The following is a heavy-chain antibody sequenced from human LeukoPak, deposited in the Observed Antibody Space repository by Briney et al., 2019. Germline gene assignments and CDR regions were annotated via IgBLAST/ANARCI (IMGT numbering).Heavy chain of an antibody. CDR3: ASLAYCGGDCYPYYFDY. J-gene: IGHJ4*02. V-gene: IGHV5-51*01. CDR2: IYPGDSDT. Sequence: ESLKISCKGSGYSFTSYWIGWVRQMPGKGLEWMGIIYPGDSDTRYSPSFQGQVTISADKSISTAYLQWSSLKASDTAMYYCASLAYCGGDCYPYYFDYWGQGTLDTVSS. D-gene: IGHD2-21*02. CDR1: GYSFTSYW.